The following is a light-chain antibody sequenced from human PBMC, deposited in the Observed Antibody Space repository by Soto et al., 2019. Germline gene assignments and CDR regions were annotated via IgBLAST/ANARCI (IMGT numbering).Light chain of an antibody. CDR1: SSDVGGYNY. CDR2: EVS. Sequence: QSALTQPPSASGSPGQSVTISCTGTSSDVGGYNYVSWYQQHPGKAPKLMIYEVSKRPSGVPDRFSGSKSGNTASLTVSGLQAEDEADYYCSSYAGNNILFGGGTKVTVL. CDR3: SSYAGNNIL. J-gene: IGLJ2*01. V-gene: IGLV2-8*01.